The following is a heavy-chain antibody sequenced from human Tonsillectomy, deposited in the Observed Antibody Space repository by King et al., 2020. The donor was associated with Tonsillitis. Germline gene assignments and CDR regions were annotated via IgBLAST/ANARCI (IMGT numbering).Heavy chain of an antibody. V-gene: IGHV3-53*04. J-gene: IGHJ5*02. Sequence: VQLAESGGGLVQPGGSLRLSCAASGFTVSSNYMSWVRQAPGKGLEWVSVIYSGGSTYYADSVKGRFTISRHNSKNTLYLQMNSLRAEDTAVYYCARTGYCSSTSCPFPWFDPWGQGTLVTVSS. D-gene: IGHD2-2*01. CDR3: ARTGYCSSTSCPFPWFDP. CDR2: IYSGGST. CDR1: GFTVSSNY.